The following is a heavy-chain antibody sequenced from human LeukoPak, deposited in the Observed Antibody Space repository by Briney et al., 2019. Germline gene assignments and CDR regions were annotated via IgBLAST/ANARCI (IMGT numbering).Heavy chain of an antibody. CDR1: GFTFSSYS. CDR2: ISSSSSYI. CDR3: ARKDRAARSCFDY. D-gene: IGHD6-6*01. Sequence: GGSLRLSCAASGFTFSSYSMNWVRQAPGKGPEWVSSISSSSSYIYYADSVKGRFTISRDNAKSSLYLQMNSLRAEDTAVYYCARKDRAARSCFDYWGQGTLVTVSS. V-gene: IGHV3-21*01. J-gene: IGHJ4*02.